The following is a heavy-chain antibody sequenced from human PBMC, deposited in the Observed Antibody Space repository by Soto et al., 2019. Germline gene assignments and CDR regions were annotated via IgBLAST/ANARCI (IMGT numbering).Heavy chain of an antibody. V-gene: IGHV3-33*01. CDR3: ASDLVGASDSYGLDV. J-gene: IGHJ6*02. CDR2: IWHDGNNK. D-gene: IGHD1-26*01. Sequence: GGSLRLSCAASGFTFSNYGMHWLRQAPGKWLEWVAIIWHDGNNKYYADSVRGRFIISRDNSKNRLYLQMNSLRAEDTAVYYCASDLVGASDSYGLDVWGQGXPVTVYS. CDR1: GFTFSNYG.